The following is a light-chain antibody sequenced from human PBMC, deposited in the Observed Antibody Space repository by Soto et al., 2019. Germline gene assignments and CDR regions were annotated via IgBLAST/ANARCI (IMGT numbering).Light chain of an antibody. V-gene: IGKV1-5*03. CDR2: KAS. Sequence: DIQMTQSPSTLSASVGDRVTTVCRASESISSWLAWYQQKSGKAPKLLIYKASSLESGVPSRFSGSGSGTEFTLTISSLQPDDFATYYCQQYISYPKTFGQGTKVDIK. J-gene: IGKJ1*01. CDR1: ESISSW. CDR3: QQYISYPKT.